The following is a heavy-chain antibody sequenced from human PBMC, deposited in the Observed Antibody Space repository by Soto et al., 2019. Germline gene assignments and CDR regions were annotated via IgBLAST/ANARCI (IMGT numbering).Heavy chain of an antibody. J-gene: IGHJ6*02. V-gene: IGHV3-30*18. D-gene: IGHD3-3*01. CDR2: ISYDGSNK. CDR3: ANSLRADFWSGSGNYGMDV. Sequence: QVQLVESGGGVVQPGRSLRLSCAASGFTFSSYGMHWVRQAPGKGLEWVAVISYDGSNKYYADSVKGRFTISRDNSKNTLYLQMNSLRAEDTAVYYCANSLRADFWSGSGNYGMDVWGQGTTVTVSS. CDR1: GFTFSSYG.